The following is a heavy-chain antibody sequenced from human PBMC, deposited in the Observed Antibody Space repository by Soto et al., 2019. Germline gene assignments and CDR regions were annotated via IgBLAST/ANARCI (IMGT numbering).Heavy chain of an antibody. CDR1: GGSISSYY. CDR3: ARDSSGYYYLFDY. CDR2: VYSSGST. J-gene: IGHJ4*02. D-gene: IGHD3-22*01. V-gene: IGHV4-4*07. Sequence: PXETLSLTCTVSGGSISSYYWSWIRQPAGKGLEWIGRVYSSGSTNYNPSLKSRVTMSVDTSKTQFSLKLSSVTAADTAIYYCARDSSGYYYLFDYWGQGTLVTVSS.